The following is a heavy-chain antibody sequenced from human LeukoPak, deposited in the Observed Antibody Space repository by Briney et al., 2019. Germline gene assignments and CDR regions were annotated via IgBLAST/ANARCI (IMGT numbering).Heavy chain of an antibody. D-gene: IGHD6-13*01. CDR2: IYYSGST. V-gene: IGHV4-59*01. Sequence: SETLSLTCTVSGGSISSYYWSWIRQPPGKGLEWIGYIYYSGSTNYNPSLKSRVTISVDTSKNQFSLKLSSVTAADTAVYYCARDRGYSSSWYGGGIDYWGQGTLVTVSS. CDR3: ARDRGYSSSWYGGGIDY. J-gene: IGHJ4*02. CDR1: GGSISSYY.